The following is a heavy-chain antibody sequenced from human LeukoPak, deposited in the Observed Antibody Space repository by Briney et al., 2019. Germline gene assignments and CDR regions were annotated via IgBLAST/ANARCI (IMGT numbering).Heavy chain of an antibody. V-gene: IGHV3-66*02. CDR3: AREIAVAGTDY. J-gene: IGHJ4*02. CDR2: IYSGGST. CDR1: GFTVSSNY. Sequence: GGSLRLSCAASGFTVSSNYMSRVRQAPGKGLEWVSVIYSGGSTYYADSVKGRFTISRDNSKNTLYLQMNSLRAEDTAVYYCAREIAVAGTDYWGQGTLVTVSS. D-gene: IGHD6-19*01.